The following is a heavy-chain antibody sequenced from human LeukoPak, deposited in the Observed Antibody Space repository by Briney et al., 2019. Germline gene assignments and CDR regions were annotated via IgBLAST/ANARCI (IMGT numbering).Heavy chain of an antibody. J-gene: IGHJ6*03. CDR2: INPNGGVT. D-gene: IGHD6-6*01. V-gene: IGHV1-46*02. CDR3: ASGSMAHYYYYYMDV. CDR1: GYAFHIYY. Sequence: ASVNVSCKASGYAFHIYYLHWVRQAPGQGLEWMGIINPNGGVTSYAQKFQGRVTMTRDMSTSTVYMELSSLRSEDTAVYYCASGSMAHYYYYYMDVWGKGTTVTVSS.